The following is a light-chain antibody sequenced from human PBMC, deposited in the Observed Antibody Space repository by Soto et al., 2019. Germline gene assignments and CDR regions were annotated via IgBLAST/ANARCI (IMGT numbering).Light chain of an antibody. J-gene: IGKJ1*01. V-gene: IGKV3D-15*01. CDR1: QSVSSY. CDR2: DAS. CDR3: QQYNDWPLT. Sequence: EIVMSMSPATLSVSPGERATLSCRASQSVSSYLAWYQQKPGQAPRLLIYDASNRATGIPARFSGTGSGTEFTLTISSLQSEDFALYYCQQYNDWPLTFGQGTKVDI.